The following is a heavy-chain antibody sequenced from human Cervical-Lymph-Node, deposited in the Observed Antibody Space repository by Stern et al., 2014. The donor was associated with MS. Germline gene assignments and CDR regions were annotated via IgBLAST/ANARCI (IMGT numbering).Heavy chain of an antibody. J-gene: IGHJ4*02. CDR1: GFTFSSYA. Sequence: QVQLVESGGGVVQPGRSLRLSCAAAGFTFSSYAVGWVRQAPGQGLEWLAVISYDGSTKYHADSVKGRFTISRDNSKNTLYLQMNSLRVDDTAVYYCARERSFRAFDYWGQGTLVTVSS. V-gene: IGHV3-30*04. CDR3: ARERSFRAFDY. CDR2: ISYDGSTK. D-gene: IGHD1-26*01.